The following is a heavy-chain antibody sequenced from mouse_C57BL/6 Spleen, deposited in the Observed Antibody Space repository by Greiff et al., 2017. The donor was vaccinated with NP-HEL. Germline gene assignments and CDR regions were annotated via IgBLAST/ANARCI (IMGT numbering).Heavy chain of an antibody. J-gene: IGHJ2*01. Sequence: QVQLQQPGAELVKPGASVKLSCKASGYTFTSYWMQWVKQRPGQGLEWIGEIDPSDSYTNYNQKFKGKATLTVDTSSSTAYMQLSSLTSEDSAVYYCAHGYYSFDYWGQGTTLTVSS. CDR2: IDPSDSYT. V-gene: IGHV1-50*01. D-gene: IGHD2-3*01. CDR3: AHGYYSFDY. CDR1: GYTFTSYW.